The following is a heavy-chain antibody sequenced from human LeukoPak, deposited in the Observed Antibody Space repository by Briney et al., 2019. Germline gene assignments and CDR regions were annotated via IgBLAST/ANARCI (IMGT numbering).Heavy chain of an antibody. Sequence: GGSLRLSCAASGFTFSSYWMSWVRQAPGKGLEWVANIKQDGSEKYYVDSVKGRFTISRDNAKNSLYLQMNSLRAEDTAVYYCARDLKGPVNDVFDMWGQGTMVTVSS. V-gene: IGHV3-7*05. D-gene: IGHD4-23*01. CDR1: GFTFSSYW. J-gene: IGHJ3*02. CDR3: ARDLKGPVNDVFDM. CDR2: IKQDGSEK.